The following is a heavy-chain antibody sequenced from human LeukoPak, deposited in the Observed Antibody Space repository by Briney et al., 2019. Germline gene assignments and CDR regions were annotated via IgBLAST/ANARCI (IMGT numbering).Heavy chain of an antibody. J-gene: IGHJ3*02. CDR2: IRSKANSYAT. D-gene: IGHD2-21*01. CDR1: GFTFTNAW. Sequence: PGGSLRLSCAASGFTFTNAWMSWVRQAPGKGLEWVGRIRSKANSYATAYAASVKGRFTISRDDSKNTAYLQMNSLKTEDTAVYYCTRLQAYCGGDCPLDAFDIWGQGTMVTVSS. V-gene: IGHV3-73*01. CDR3: TRLQAYCGGDCPLDAFDI.